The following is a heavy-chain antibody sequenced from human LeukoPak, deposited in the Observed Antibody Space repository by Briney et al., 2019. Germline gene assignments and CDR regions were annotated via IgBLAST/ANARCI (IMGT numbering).Heavy chain of an antibody. Sequence: GGSLRLSCAASGFTFSSYGMHWVRQAPGKGLEWVAVISYDGSNKYYADSVTGRFTISRDNSKNTLYLQMNSLRAEDTAVYYCARDGMDVWGQGTTVTVSS. J-gene: IGHJ6*02. CDR1: GFTFSSYG. CDR2: ISYDGSNK. CDR3: ARDGMDV. V-gene: IGHV3-30*03.